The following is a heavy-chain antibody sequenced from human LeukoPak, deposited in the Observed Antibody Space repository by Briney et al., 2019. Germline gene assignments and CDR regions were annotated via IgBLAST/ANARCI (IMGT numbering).Heavy chain of an antibody. CDR1: GFTFSSYE. V-gene: IGHV3-48*03. J-gene: IGHJ3*02. CDR2: ISGSGSTI. CDR3: AHVKPRSGSVFDI. Sequence: GGSLRLSCAASGFTFSSYEMNWVRQAPGKGLEWVSYISGSGSTIYYADSVKGRFTISRDNAQNSLFLQMNSLRAEDTAVYYCAHVKPRSGSVFDIWRQGTMVSVSS. D-gene: IGHD3-10*01.